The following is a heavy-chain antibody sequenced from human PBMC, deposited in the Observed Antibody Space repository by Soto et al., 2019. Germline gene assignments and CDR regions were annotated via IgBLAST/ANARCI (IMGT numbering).Heavy chain of an antibody. V-gene: IGHV3-48*01. Sequence: EVHLVESGGGLVQPGGSLRLSCAASGFSFSDYNMNWVRQAPGKGLEWVSYISSSDSTISYADSVKGRFTISRDNAKNSLYLQMNSLRAEDTAVYYCAGAFDIWGQGTVVTVSS. CDR2: ISSSDSTI. CDR1: GFSFSDYN. J-gene: IGHJ3*02. CDR3: AGAFDI.